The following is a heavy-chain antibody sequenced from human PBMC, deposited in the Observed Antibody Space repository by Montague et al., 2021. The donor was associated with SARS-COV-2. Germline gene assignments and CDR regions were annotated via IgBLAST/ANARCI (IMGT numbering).Heavy chain of an antibody. Sequence: SETLSLTCSVSGGPISGYYWSWIRQSPGKGLEWIGYIYYSGGTIXNPSLKSRVIISVDTSKSQFSLKLSSVTAADTAVYYCARVGCSSNVCNWFDPWGQGTLVTVSS. CDR1: GGPISGYY. J-gene: IGHJ5*02. D-gene: IGHD2-2*01. CDR3: ARVGCSSNVCNWFDP. V-gene: IGHV4-59*01. CDR2: IYYSGGT.